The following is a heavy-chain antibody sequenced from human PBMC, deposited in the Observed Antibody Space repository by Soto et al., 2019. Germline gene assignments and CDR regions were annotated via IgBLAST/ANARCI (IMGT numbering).Heavy chain of an antibody. D-gene: IGHD5-12*01. Sequence: EVQLVESGGGLVEPGGSLRLSCAASGFTFSSYSMNWVRQAPGKGLEWVSSISSSRSYIYYADSVKGRFTISRDNDKNSLYLQMNSLRDEDTAVYYCVSVGYSGYDYGLDYWCQGTLVSASS. CDR3: VSVGYSGYDYGLDY. V-gene: IGHV3-21*01. CDR2: ISSSRSYI. J-gene: IGHJ4*02. CDR1: GFTFSSYS.